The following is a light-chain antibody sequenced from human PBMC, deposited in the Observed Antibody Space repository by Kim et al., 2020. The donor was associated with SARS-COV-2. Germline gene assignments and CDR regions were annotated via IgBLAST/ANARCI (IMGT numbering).Light chain of an antibody. V-gene: IGLV3-21*04. CDR3: QVWNSSSDHPV. CDR1: NIGSKS. CDR2: YDS. J-gene: IGLJ2*01. Sequence: SYELTQPPSVSVAPGKTATITCGGNNIGSKSVHWYQQKPGQAPVLVIYYDSDRPSGSPERFSGSNSGNTATLTISRVEAGDEADYYCQVWNSSSDHPVFGGGTQLTVL.